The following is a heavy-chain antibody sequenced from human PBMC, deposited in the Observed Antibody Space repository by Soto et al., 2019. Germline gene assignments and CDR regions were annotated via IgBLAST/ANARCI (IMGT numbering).Heavy chain of an antibody. Sequence: GGSLRLSCAASGFTFSSYAMSWVRQAPGKGLEWVSAISGSGGSTYYADSVKGRFTISRDNSKNTLYLQMNSLRAEDTAVYYCAKDDDSGYDWLYGMDVWGQGTTVTVSS. CDR2: ISGSGGST. D-gene: IGHD5-12*01. CDR3: AKDDDSGYDWLYGMDV. J-gene: IGHJ6*02. CDR1: GFTFSSYA. V-gene: IGHV3-23*01.